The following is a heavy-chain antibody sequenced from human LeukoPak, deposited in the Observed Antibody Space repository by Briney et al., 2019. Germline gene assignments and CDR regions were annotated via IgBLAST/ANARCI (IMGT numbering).Heavy chain of an antibody. CDR1: GDSINSYY. CDR2: IYYSGST. J-gene: IGHJ3*02. V-gene: IGHV4-59*01. CDR3: ASGDYYYDSSGHAFDI. D-gene: IGHD3-22*01. Sequence: SETLSLTCTVSGDSINSYYWSWIRQPPGKGLEWIGYIYYSGSTNYNPSLKSRVTISVDTSKNQFSLKLSSVTAADTAVYYCASGDYYYDSSGHAFDIWGQGTMVTVSS.